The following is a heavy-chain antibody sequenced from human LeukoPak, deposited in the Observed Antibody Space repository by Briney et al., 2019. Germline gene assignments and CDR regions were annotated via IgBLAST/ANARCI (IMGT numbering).Heavy chain of an antibody. CDR3: ARGRVLNDFWSGYEVDP. D-gene: IGHD3-3*01. J-gene: IGHJ5*02. CDR1: GGSISSSSYY. Sequence: PSETLSLTCTVSGGSISSSSYYWGWIRQPPGKGLEWIGSIYYSGSTYYNPSLKSRVTISVDTSKNQFSLKLSSVTAADTAVYYCARGRVLNDFWSGYEVDPWGQGTLVTVSS. V-gene: IGHV4-39*01. CDR2: IYYSGST.